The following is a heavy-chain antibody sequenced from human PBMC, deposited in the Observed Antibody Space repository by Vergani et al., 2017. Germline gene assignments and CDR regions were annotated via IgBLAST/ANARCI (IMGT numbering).Heavy chain of an antibody. CDR3: AKVPELVRY. Sequence: QVQLVESGGGVVQPGGSLRLSCAASGFTFSSYGMHWVRQAPGKGLEWVAFIRYDGSNKYYADSVKGRFTISRDNSKNTLYLQMNSLRAEDTAVYYCAKVPELVRYWGQGTLVTVSS. V-gene: IGHV3-30*02. CDR1: GFTFSSYG. CDR2: IRYDGSNK. J-gene: IGHJ4*02. D-gene: IGHD1-14*01.